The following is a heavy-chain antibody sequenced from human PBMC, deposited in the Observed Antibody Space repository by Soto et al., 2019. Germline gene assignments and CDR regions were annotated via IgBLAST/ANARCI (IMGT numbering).Heavy chain of an antibody. CDR3: ARDDFWSGYYQLGDY. V-gene: IGHV1-2*02. CDR2: IDPNSGGT. J-gene: IGHJ4*02. CDR1: GYTFTGYC. Sequence: QVQLVQSGAEVKKPGASVKVSCKASGYTFTGYCIHWVRQAPGQGLEWMGWIDPNSGGTNYAQKFQGRVTMTRDTSISTAYMELSRLRSDDTAVYYCARDDFWSGYYQLGDYWGQGTLVTVSS. D-gene: IGHD3-3*01.